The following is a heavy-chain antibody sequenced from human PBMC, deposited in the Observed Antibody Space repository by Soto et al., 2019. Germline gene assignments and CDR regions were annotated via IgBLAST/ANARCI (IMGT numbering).Heavy chain of an antibody. CDR2: ITSSSSPI. D-gene: IGHD3-16*01. CDR1: GFTFSPYS. J-gene: IGHJ4*02. V-gene: IGHV3-48*02. Sequence: GGSLRLSCAASGFTFSPYSMNWVRQAPGKGLEWVSYITSSSSPIHYADSVQGRFTISRDNARNSVHLQMNSLRDEDSAVYYCARSVGPLDYWGQETLVTVSS. CDR3: ARSVGPLDY.